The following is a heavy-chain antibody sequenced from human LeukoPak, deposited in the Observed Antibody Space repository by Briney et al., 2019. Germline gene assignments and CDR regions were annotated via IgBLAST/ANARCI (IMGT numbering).Heavy chain of an antibody. CDR3: ARGPSSGWYLSY. V-gene: IGHV4-34*01. CDR1: GGSFSGYY. J-gene: IGHJ4*02. D-gene: IGHD6-19*01. CDR2: INHRGST. Sequence: SETLSLTCAVYGGSFSGYYWSWIRQPPGKGLEWIGEINHRGSTNYNPSLKSRVTISVDTSKNQFSLKLSSVTAADTAVYYCARGPSSGWYLSYWGQGTLVTVSS.